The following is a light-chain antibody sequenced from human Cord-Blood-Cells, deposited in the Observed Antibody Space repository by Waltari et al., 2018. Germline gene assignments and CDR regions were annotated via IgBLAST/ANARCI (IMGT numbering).Light chain of an antibody. V-gene: IGLV1-47*01. CDR3: AAWDDSLSGWV. CDR1: SSNIGSNY. J-gene: IGLJ3*02. CDR2: RNN. Sequence: QSVLTQPPSASGTPGQRVTISCSGRSSNIGSNYVYWYQQLPETAPKLLIYRNNQRPSGVPDRFSGSKSGTSASLAISGLRSEDEADYYCAAWDDSLSGWVFGGGTKLTVL.